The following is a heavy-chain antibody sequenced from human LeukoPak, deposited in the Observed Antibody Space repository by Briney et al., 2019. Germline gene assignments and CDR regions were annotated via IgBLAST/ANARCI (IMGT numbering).Heavy chain of an antibody. CDR2: IKQDGSEK. D-gene: IGHD2-21*01. J-gene: IGHJ4*02. CDR1: GFTFSSYW. V-gene: IGHV3-7*04. CDR3: ARIFWGMGYYFDY. Sequence: PGGSLRLSCAASGFTFSSYWMSWVRQAPGKGLEWVADIKQDGSEKYYVDSVKGRFTISRDNAKNSLYLQMNSLRAEDTAVYYCARIFWGMGYYFDYWGQGTLVTVSS.